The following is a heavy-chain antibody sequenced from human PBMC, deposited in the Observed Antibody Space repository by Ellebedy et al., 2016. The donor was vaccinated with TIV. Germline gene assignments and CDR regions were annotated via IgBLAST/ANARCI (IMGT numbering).Heavy chain of an antibody. Sequence: GGSLRLSCAASGFTFSSYSMTWVRQAPGKGLEWVSSISSSSSYIYYADSVKGRFTISRDNAKSSLYLQMNSLRAEDTAVYYCASWDYSGSYSLLDAFDIWGQGTMVTVSS. CDR1: GFTFSSYS. D-gene: IGHD1-26*01. V-gene: IGHV3-21*01. CDR2: ISSSSSYI. J-gene: IGHJ3*02. CDR3: ASWDYSGSYSLLDAFDI.